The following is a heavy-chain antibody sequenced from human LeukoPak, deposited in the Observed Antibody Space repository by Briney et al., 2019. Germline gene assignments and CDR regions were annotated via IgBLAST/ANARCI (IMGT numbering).Heavy chain of an antibody. Sequence: GGSLRLSCAASGFTFSDYYMSWIRQAPGKGLEWVSYISSSGSTIYYADSVKGRFTISRDNAKNSLYLQMNSLRAEDTAVYYCARSGGYGDPHSNYYYYYMDVWGKGTTVTVSS. J-gene: IGHJ6*03. V-gene: IGHV3-11*04. CDR1: GFTFSDYY. D-gene: IGHD4-17*01. CDR2: ISSSGSTI. CDR3: ARSGGYGDPHSNYYYYYMDV.